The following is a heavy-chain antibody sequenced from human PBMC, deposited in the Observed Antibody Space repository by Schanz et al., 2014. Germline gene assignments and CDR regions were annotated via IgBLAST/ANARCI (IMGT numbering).Heavy chain of an antibody. J-gene: IGHJ4*02. V-gene: IGHV3-74*01. Sequence: EVQLVESGGGLVQPGGSLRLSCAASGFMFSHYWMHWVRQAPGKGLVWVARVNSNGATTEYADSVKGRFTIARDNAKNMLYLQMDSLGAEDTAVYYCAGGQNYRFDFWGQGTLVTVSS. CDR1: GFMFSHYW. CDR3: AGGQNYRFDF. D-gene: IGHD1-7*01. CDR2: VNSNGATT.